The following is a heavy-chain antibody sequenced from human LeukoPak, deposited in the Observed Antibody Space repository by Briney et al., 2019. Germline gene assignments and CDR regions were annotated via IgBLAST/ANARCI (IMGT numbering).Heavy chain of an antibody. J-gene: IGHJ3*02. Sequence: ASVKVSCKASGYTFTSYGISWVRPAPGQGLEWMGWISAYNGNTNYAQKLQGRVTMTTDTSTSTAYMELRSLRSDDTAVYYCAKNRNPYYDSPHPQTDAFDIWGQGTMVTVSS. D-gene: IGHD3-22*01. CDR1: GYTFTSYG. V-gene: IGHV1-18*01. CDR2: ISAYNGNT. CDR3: AKNRNPYYDSPHPQTDAFDI.